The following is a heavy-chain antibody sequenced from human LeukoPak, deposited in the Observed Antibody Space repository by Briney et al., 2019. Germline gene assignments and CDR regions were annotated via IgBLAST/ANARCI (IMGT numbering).Heavy chain of an antibody. V-gene: IGHV3-66*01. CDR1: GFTFSRYA. Sequence: GGSLRLSCAASGFTFSRYAMNWVRQAPGKGLEWVSVIYSGGSTYYADSVKGRFTISRDNSKNTLYLQMNSLRAEDTAVYYCARTTWEISFDYWGQGTLVTVSS. CDR2: IYSGGST. J-gene: IGHJ4*02. CDR3: ARTTWEISFDY. D-gene: IGHD2/OR15-2a*01.